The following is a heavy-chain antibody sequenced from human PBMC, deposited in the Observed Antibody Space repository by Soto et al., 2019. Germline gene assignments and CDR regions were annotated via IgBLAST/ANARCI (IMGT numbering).Heavy chain of an antibody. J-gene: IGHJ5*02. Sequence: DSVKLSCKASGYTFTSYGISWVRQAPGQGLEWMGWISAYNGNTNYAQKLQGRGTMTTDTSTSTAYMELRSLRSDDTAVYYCARKIVARSWFDPWGQGTLVTVAS. CDR3: ARKIVARSWFDP. D-gene: IGHD5-12*01. V-gene: IGHV1-18*04. CDR1: GYTFTSYG. CDR2: ISAYNGNT.